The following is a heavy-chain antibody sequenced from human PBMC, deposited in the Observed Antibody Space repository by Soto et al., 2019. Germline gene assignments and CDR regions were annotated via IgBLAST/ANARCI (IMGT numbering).Heavy chain of an antibody. CDR1: GYRFTGYW. V-gene: IGHV5-51*01. CDR2: IYPGDYDT. D-gene: IGHD6-13*01. CDR3: ATSSKAKSSRSWYSHDYYYGLDV. Sequence: GESLKISCNVSGYRFTGYWFGWVRQMPGKGLEWMGIIYPGDYDTRYSPSFHGQVTISADKSISTSYMQCSSLKASETALYYCATSSKAKSSRSWYSHDYYYGLDVWGQGTTVTVSS. J-gene: IGHJ6*02.